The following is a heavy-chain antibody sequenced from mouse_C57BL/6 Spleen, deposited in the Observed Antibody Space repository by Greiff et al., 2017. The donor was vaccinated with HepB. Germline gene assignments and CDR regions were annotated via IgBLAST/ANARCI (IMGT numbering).Heavy chain of an antibody. CDR1: GYTFTSYW. J-gene: IGHJ2*01. D-gene: IGHD4-1*01. CDR2: IDPSDSYT. V-gene: IGHV1-50*01. Sequence: VQLQQPGAELVKPGASVKLSCKASGYTFTSYWMQWVKQRPGQGLEWIGEIDPSDSYTNSNQKFKGKATLTVDTSSSTAYMQLSSLTSEDSAVYYCARSPNWALDYWGQGTTLTVSS. CDR3: ARSPNWALDY.